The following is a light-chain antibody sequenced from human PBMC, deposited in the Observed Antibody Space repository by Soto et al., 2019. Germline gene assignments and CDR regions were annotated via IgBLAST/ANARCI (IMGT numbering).Light chain of an antibody. CDR1: QDISNY. CDR3: QQYDHHPIT. J-gene: IGKJ5*01. CDR2: DAS. V-gene: IGKV1-33*01. Sequence: QMTQSPSSLSASVGDTLTITCQATQDISNYLNWYQQKPGEAPKLLICDASKVETGVPSRFSGSGSGTDFTFTSSSLQPEDFATYHCQQYDHHPITFGQGTRLEIK.